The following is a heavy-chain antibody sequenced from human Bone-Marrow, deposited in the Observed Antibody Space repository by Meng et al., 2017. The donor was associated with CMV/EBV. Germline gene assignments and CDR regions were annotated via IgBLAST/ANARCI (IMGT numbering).Heavy chain of an antibody. D-gene: IGHD5-24*01. Sequence: SLKISCAASGFTFSSYWMHWVRQAPGKGLEWVSGISWNSGSIGYADSVKGRFTISRDNAKNSLYLQMNSLRAEDTALYYCAKDIVEMATIFGWGQGTLVTVSS. CDR3: AKDIVEMATIFG. CDR2: ISWNSGSI. J-gene: IGHJ4*02. CDR1: GFTFSSYW. V-gene: IGHV3-9*01.